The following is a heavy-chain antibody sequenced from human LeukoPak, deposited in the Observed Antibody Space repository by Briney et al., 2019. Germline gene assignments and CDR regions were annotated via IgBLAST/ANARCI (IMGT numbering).Heavy chain of an antibody. Sequence: PSETLSLTCTVSGGSISSYYWSWIRQPPGKGLEWIGYIYYSGSTNYNPSLKSRVTISVDTSKNQFSLKLSSVTAADTAVYYCARGGPLIWAVMDYWGQGTLVTVSS. V-gene: IGHV4-59*01. CDR1: GGSISSYY. J-gene: IGHJ4*02. CDR2: IYYSGST. CDR3: ARGGPLIWAVMDY. D-gene: IGHD2-21*01.